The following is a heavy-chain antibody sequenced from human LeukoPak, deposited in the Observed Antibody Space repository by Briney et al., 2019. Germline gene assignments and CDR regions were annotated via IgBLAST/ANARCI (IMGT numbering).Heavy chain of an antibody. CDR2: ISSSSGTT. D-gene: IGHD2-15*01. CDR1: GFTFSSYA. CDR3: ARPLRGSGGLLHEY. Sequence: PGRSLRLSCAASGFTFSSYAMHWVRQAPGKGLEWVSYISSSSGTTHYADSVKGRFTISRDNAKNSLYLQMNSLRDEDTAVYYCARPLRGSGGLLHEYWGQGTLVTVSS. V-gene: IGHV3-48*02. J-gene: IGHJ4*02.